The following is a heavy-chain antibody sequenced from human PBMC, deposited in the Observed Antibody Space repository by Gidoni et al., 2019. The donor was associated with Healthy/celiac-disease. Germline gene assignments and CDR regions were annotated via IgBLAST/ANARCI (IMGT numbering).Heavy chain of an antibody. V-gene: IGHV1-69*01. CDR3: ARARGYYDSSGYYKGYYYYGMDV. Sequence: QVQLVQSGAEVKKPGSSVKVSCKASGGTFRSYAISWVRQAPGQGLEWMGGIIPIFGTANYAQKFQGRVTITADESTSTAYMELSSLRSEDTAVYYCARARGYYDSSGYYKGYYYYGMDVWGQGTTVTVSS. CDR2: IIPIFGTA. J-gene: IGHJ6*02. D-gene: IGHD3-22*01. CDR1: GGTFRSYA.